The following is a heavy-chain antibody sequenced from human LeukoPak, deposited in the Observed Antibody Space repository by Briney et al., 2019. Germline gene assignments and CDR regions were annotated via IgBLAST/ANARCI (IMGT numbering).Heavy chain of an antibody. CDR2: IYHSGST. J-gene: IGHJ4*02. CDR3: ARLSGAPVRHPIYHFDY. CDR1: GYSISSGYY. D-gene: IGHD2-2*02. V-gene: IGHV4-38-2*01. Sequence: KPSETLCLTFAVSGYSISSGYYWGWIRQSPGKGLEWIGNIYHSGSTYKNPSLKSRVTISLDTSKNQFSLKLSSVTAADTAMYYCARLSGAPVRHPIYHFDYWGQGALVAVSS.